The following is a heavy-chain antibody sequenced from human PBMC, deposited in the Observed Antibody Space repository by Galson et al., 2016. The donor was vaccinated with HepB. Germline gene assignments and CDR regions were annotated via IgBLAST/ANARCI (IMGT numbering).Heavy chain of an antibody. J-gene: IGHJ4*02. CDR1: GFTFSSYA. CDR2: ISRRGRP. V-gene: IGHV4-34*01. CDR3: ARGRYGGAAS. D-gene: IGHD5-12*01. Sequence: LRLSCAASGFTFSSYAMTWVRQPPGKGLEFIGEISRRGRPNYSPSLESRVTMSVDMPKNQFSLEVASVTAADTAMYYCARGRYGGAASWGQGTLVIVSS.